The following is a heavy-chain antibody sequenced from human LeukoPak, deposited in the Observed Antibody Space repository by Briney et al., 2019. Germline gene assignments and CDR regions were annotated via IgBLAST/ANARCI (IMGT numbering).Heavy chain of an antibody. D-gene: IGHD6-19*01. J-gene: IGHJ4*02. Sequence: PGGSLRLSCAASGFTFSSYAMSWVRQAPGKGLEWVSAISGSGGSTYYADSVKGRFTISRDNSKNTLYLQMNSLRAEDTAVYYCAKKFRRGWAVAVIFDYWGQGTLVTVSS. CDR1: GFTFSSYA. CDR2: ISGSGGST. CDR3: AKKFRRGWAVAVIFDY. V-gene: IGHV3-23*01.